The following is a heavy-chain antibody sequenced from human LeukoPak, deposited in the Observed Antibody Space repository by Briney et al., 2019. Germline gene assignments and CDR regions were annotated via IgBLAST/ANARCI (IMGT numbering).Heavy chain of an antibody. CDR3: ARGARAGRSPKVGYCSSTSCYTAEYFQH. V-gene: IGHV4/OR15-8*01. CDR1: GGSIDSTNW. J-gene: IGHJ1*01. CDR2: IHHDGRI. D-gene: IGHD2-2*02. Sequence: SETLSLTCDVSGGSIDSTNWWNWVRQPPGKGLEWIGEIHHDGRINYNPSLKSRVTLSVDKSKNQFSLKLSSVTAADTAVYYCARGARAGRSPKVGYCSSTSCYTAEYFQHWGQGTLVTVSS.